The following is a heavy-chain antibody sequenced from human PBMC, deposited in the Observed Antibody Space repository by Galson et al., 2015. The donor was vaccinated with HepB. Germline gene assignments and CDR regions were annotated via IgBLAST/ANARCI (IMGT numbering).Heavy chain of an antibody. V-gene: IGHV1-69*04. J-gene: IGHJ2*01. CDR2: IIPILGIA. CDR1: GGTFSSYA. CDR3: ARDKPPKYSSTARWRYFDL. Sequence: SVKVSCKASGGTFSSYAISWARQAPGQGLEWMGRIIPILGIANYAQKFQGRVTITADKSTSTAYMELSSLRSEDTAVYYCARDKPPKYSSTARWRYFDLWGRGTLVTVSS. D-gene: IGHD4-11*01.